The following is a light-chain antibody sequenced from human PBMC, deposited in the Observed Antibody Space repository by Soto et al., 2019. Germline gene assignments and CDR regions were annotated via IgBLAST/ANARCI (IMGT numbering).Light chain of an antibody. V-gene: IGKV1-39*01. CDR3: QQRYSTRWS. CDR2: AAS. J-gene: IGKJ1*01. CDR1: QNIRTS. Sequence: DIQMTQSPPSLSASLGDRVTIPCWASQNIRTSLNWYQEKPGKPPKVLISAASSLQSGVPSRFSGSGSGTDFTLTISSLQPEDSATYYCQQRYSTRWSFGQGTKVEIK.